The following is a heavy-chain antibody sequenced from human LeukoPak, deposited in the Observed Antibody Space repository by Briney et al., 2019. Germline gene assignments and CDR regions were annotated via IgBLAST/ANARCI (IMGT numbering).Heavy chain of an antibody. CDR1: GFTFSDYY. Sequence: GGSLRLSCAASGFTFSDYYMSWIRQAPGKGLEWVSYISSSDTRYYADSVKGRFTISRDNAKNSLYLQMNSLRSEDTAVYYCARGGAVTTSYYFDYWGQGTLVTVSS. D-gene: IGHD4-17*01. V-gene: IGHV3-11*04. CDR2: ISSSDTR. CDR3: ARGGAVTTSYYFDY. J-gene: IGHJ4*02.